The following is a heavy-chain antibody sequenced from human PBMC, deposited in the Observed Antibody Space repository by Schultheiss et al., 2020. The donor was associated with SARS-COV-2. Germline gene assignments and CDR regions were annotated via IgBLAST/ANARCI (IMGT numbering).Heavy chain of an antibody. V-gene: IGHV3-33*08. CDR2: IWYDGSNK. CDR1: GFTFPDYT. D-gene: IGHD4-17*01. J-gene: IGHJ4*02. Sequence: GGSLRLSCTTSGFTFPDYTMTWVRQAPGKGLEWVAVIWYDGSNKYYADSLRGRITVSRDNAKNSLFLQIDSLRGEDTAVYYCARVTFGDYVDYWGQGTLVTVSS. CDR3: ARVTFGDYVDY.